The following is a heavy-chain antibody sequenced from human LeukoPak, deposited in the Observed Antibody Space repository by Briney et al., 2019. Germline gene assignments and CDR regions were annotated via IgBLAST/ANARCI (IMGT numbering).Heavy chain of an antibody. V-gene: IGHV3-33*03. D-gene: IGHD5-12*01. CDR2: LVYDARS. CDR1: GFPFSSYG. Sequence: PGTSLRLSCAASGFPFSSYGMHWVRQAPGKGLEWVARLVYDARSDYANSVKGRFSISRDDSKNTLYLQMNSLTTEDTAVYYCANGGYYYVDYWGQGTLVTVSS. J-gene: IGHJ4*02. CDR3: ANGGYYYVDY.